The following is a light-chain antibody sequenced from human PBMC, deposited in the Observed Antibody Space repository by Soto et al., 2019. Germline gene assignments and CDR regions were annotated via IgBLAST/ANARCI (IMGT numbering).Light chain of an antibody. CDR2: AAS. CDR3: QQSYSTPWT. Sequence: QMTQSPPSLSASVGEKIIITCRASRDVGSDVSWYQQKPGQAPKLLIYAASNLYTGVPSRFSGSRSGTDFTLTVSSLQPEDFATYFCQQSYSTPWTFGHGTKVDIK. CDR1: RDVGSD. J-gene: IGKJ1*01. V-gene: IGKV1-39*01.